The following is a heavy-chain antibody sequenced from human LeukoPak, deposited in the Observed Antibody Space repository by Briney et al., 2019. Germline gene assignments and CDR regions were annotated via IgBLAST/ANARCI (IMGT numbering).Heavy chain of an antibody. CDR2: ISPGGGTT. D-gene: IGHD4-11*01. V-gene: IGHV3-23*01. Sequence: GGSLRLSCAASGFTFSSYAMSWVRQLRGGGLEWVSTISPGGGTTYYAESMKGRFTISRDNSKSTLYLEMNSLRVEDTAVYYCTKVRSGSSNWALRVFDYWGQGALVTVSS. CDR3: TKVRSGSSNWALRVFDY. J-gene: IGHJ4*02. CDR1: GFTFSSYA.